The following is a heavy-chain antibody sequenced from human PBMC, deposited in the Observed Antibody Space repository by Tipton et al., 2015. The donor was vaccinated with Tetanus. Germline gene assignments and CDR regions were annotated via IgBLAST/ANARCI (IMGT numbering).Heavy chain of an antibody. CDR3: AKGGYSYLEMDY. D-gene: IGHD5-18*01. CDR1: GFTFSSYS. CDR2: ISSSSSTI. V-gene: IGHV3-48*01. J-gene: IGHJ4*02. Sequence: SLRLSCAAPGFTFSSYSMNWVRQAPGKGLEWVSYISSSSSTIYYADSVRGRFTISRDNSKNTLYLQMNSLRAEDTAVYYCAKGGYSYLEMDYWGQGTLVTVSS.